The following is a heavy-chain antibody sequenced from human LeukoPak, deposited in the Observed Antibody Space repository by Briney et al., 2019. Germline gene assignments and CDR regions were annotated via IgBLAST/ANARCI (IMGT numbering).Heavy chain of an antibody. CDR1: GFTFSTYA. CDR3: TRHTNVDTAMADDGDY. J-gene: IGHJ4*02. CDR2: ISGSGIHT. Sequence: PGGSLRLSCAASGFTFSTYAMTWVRQAPGKGLEWVSGISGSGIHTYYTDSVKGRFTISRDTSKNTLYLQMNSLKTEDTAVYYCTRHTNVDTAMADDGDYWGQGTLVTVSS. V-gene: IGHV3-23*01. D-gene: IGHD5-18*01.